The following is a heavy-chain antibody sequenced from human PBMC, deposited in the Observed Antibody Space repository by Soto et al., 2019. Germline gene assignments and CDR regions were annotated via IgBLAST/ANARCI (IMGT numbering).Heavy chain of an antibody. CDR2: IFSSGST. CDR3: AREGSYSAYNFAHGIQLWSFDF. D-gene: IGHD5-12*01. CDR1: GGSINTSY. Sequence: LSLTCTVSGGSINTSYWSWVRQPAGKGLEWIGRIFSSGSTSFNPSLESRVAMSVDTSKNHFSLNLSSVTAADMAVYYCAREGSYSAYNFAHGIQLWSFDFWGQGALVTVSS. V-gene: IGHV4-4*07. J-gene: IGHJ4*02.